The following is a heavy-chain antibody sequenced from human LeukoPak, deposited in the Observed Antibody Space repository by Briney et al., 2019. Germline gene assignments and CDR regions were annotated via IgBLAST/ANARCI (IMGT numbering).Heavy chain of an antibody. CDR3: TSHMAARRTEVVDV. D-gene: IGHD6-6*01. CDR2: IRSKANSYAT. J-gene: IGHJ6*04. CDR1: GFTFSGSA. Sequence: PGGSLRLSCAASGFTFSGSAMHWVRQASGKGLEWVGRIRSKANSYATTYAASVKGRLTISRDDSKNTTYLQMNSLKTEDTAVYYCTSHMAARRTEVVDVWGKGTTVTVSS. V-gene: IGHV3-73*01.